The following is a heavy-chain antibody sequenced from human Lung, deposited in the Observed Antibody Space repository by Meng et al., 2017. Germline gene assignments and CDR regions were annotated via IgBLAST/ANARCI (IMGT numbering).Heavy chain of an antibody. CDR1: GVSIRGSY. J-gene: IGHJ4*02. CDR2: SKHGGST. V-gene: IGHV4-34*01. CDR3: ARERHSTIIRGVIDF. D-gene: IGHD3-10*01. Sequence: QVQIKRGAPGLLRPSDILYLTCAVDGVSIRGSYWSWIRQSPAKGLEWIGKSKHGGSTNYNPSLESRVTISVDTPKNQFSLRLTSMTVADTAVYYCARERHSTIIRGVIDFWGQGALVTVSS.